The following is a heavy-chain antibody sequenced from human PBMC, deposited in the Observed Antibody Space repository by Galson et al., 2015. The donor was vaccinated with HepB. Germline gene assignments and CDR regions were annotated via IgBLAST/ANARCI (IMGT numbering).Heavy chain of an antibody. V-gene: IGHV1-2*06. Sequence: SVKVSCKASGYTFTGYYMHWVRQAPGQGLEWMGRINPNSGGTNYAQKFQGRVTMTRDTSISTAYMELSRLRSDDTAVYYCAARGGCSGGSCYRPFDYWGQGTLVTVSS. CDR3: AARGGCSGGSCYRPFDY. CDR1: GYTFTGYY. CDR2: INPNSGGT. J-gene: IGHJ4*02. D-gene: IGHD2-15*01.